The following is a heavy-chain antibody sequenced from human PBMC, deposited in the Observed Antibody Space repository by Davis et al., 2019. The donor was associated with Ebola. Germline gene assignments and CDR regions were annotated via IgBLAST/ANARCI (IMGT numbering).Heavy chain of an antibody. V-gene: IGHV4-59*01. J-gene: IGHJ2*01. CDR2: IYYSGST. CDR3: GRGPYDDFWSGYYWDWYFDL. CDR1: GGSISSYY. Sequence: PGGSLRLSCTVSGGSISSYYWSWIRQPPGKGLEWIGYIYYSGSTNYNPSLKSRVTISVDTSKNQFSLKLSSLTAADTAVYYCGRGPYDDFWSGYYWDWYFDLWGRGTLVTVSS. D-gene: IGHD3-3*01.